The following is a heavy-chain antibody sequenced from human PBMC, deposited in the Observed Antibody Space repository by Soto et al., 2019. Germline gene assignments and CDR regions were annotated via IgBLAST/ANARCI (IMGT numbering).Heavy chain of an antibody. V-gene: IGHV3-13*05. D-gene: IGHD6-19*01. CDR3: GRGSSGWCSEVAF. CDR2: IATTGDP. Sequence: LRLSCAASGFTFGNYDMHWGRQATGKGLEWVSAIATTGDPYYPGSVKGRFTISRDNAKNSLYLQMNSLTVEDTGVYFCGRGSSGWCSEVAFWGQGTLVTVSS. CDR1: GFTFGNYD. J-gene: IGHJ4*02.